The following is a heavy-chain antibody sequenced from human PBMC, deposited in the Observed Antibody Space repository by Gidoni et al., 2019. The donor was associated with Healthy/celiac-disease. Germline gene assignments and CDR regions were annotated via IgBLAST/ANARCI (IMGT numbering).Heavy chain of an antibody. J-gene: IGHJ6*02. Sequence: QLQLQESGPGLVRPSETLSLTCTVSGGSLSSSSSYWGWIRQPPGKGLEWIGSIYYSGSTYYNPSLKSRVTISVDTSKNQFSLKLSTVTAADTAVYYCARHGHDSVADNLDYFYGMDVWGQGTTVTVSS. CDR2: IYYSGST. V-gene: IGHV4-39*01. CDR3: ARHGHDSVADNLDYFYGMDV. CDR1: GGSLSSSSSY. D-gene: IGHD6-19*01.